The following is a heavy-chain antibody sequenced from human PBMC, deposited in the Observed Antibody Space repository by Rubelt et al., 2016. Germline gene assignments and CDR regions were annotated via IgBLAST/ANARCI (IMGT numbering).Heavy chain of an antibody. CDR3: ARDFLEWSDAFDI. Sequence: QVQLVQSGAEVKKPGSSVKVSCKASGGTFSSYAISWVRQAPGQGLEWMGRIIPILGIANYAQKFQGRVTITADKSTSTAYMELRSLRSEDTAVYYCARDFLEWSDAFDIWGQGTMVTVSS. V-gene: IGHV1-69*04. CDR1: GGTFSSYA. CDR2: IIPILGIA. D-gene: IGHD3-3*01. J-gene: IGHJ3*02.